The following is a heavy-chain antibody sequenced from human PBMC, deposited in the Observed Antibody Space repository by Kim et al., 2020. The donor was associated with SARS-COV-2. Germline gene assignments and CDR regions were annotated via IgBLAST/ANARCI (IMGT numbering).Heavy chain of an antibody. D-gene: IGHD2-2*03. Sequence: TEKGRVTISRDKSKNTLYLQMNCLRAEDTAVYYCAAAGYCSSTSCYRGLDYWGQGTLVTVYS. V-gene: IGHV3-23*01. CDR3: AAAGYCSSTSCYRGLDY. J-gene: IGHJ4*02.